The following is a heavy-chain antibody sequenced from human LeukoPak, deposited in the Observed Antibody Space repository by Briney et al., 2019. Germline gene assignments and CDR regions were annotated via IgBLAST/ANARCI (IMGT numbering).Heavy chain of an antibody. V-gene: IGHV4-38-2*02. CDR3: ARLASLRGLCRGGRCYHMDV. Sequence: PSETLSLTCTVSGFSINSDHSWGWIRQSPGKGLEWIGSISQNGLLYYTPSLTSRVTIAIDTSKNQFSLSLTSVTAAHTAVYYCARLASLRGLCRGGRCYHMDVLGKGTPATVSS. D-gene: IGHD2-15*01. J-gene: IGHJ6*03. CDR1: GFSINSDHS. CDR2: ISQNGLL.